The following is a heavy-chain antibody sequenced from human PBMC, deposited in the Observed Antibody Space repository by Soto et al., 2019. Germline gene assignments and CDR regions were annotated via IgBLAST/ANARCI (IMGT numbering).Heavy chain of an antibody. CDR2: VIPMFGIP. Sequence: QVQLVQSGAEVKKPGSSVRVSCKASGGSFRSYAFSWVRQAPGQGLEWMGGVIPMFGIPKNAQKLQTRVTMGADDFTRTVYMDLRSLRSEDTAIYYCARAYDVRSGNYNGMDVWGQGTTVTVSS. CDR3: ARAYDVRSGNYNGMDV. J-gene: IGHJ6*02. CDR1: GGSFRSYA. V-gene: IGHV1-69*01. D-gene: IGHD3-3*01.